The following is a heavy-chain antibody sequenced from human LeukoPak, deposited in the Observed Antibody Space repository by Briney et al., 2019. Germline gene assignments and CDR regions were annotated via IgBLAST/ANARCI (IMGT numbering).Heavy chain of an antibody. Sequence: KPSETLSLTCTVSGGSISSYYWSWIRQPPGKGLEWIGYIYHSGSTYYNPSLKSRVTISVDTSKNQLSLKLSSVTAADTAVYYCARSPIGGATIISPYNWFDPWGQGTLVTVSS. CDR1: GGSISSYY. CDR2: IYHSGST. V-gene: IGHV4-59*08. D-gene: IGHD1-26*01. CDR3: ARSPIGGATIISPYNWFDP. J-gene: IGHJ5*02.